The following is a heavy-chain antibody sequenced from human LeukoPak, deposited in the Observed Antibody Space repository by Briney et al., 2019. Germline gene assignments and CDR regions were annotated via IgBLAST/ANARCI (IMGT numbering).Heavy chain of an antibody. CDR3: VKDIYAAAPLPGYFQH. J-gene: IGHJ1*01. CDR2: ISWNSGRL. CDR1: GFSFDDYA. D-gene: IGHD2-2*01. Sequence: GRSLRLSCAPSGFSFDDYAMHWVRQVPGKGLEWVAGISWNSGRLGYADSVKGRFTISRDNTKNSLILQMNSLRPEDTAFYYCVKDIYAAAPLPGYFQHWGQGTQVTVSS. V-gene: IGHV3-9*01.